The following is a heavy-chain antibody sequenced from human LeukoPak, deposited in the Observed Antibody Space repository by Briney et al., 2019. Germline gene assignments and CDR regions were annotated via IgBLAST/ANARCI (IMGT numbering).Heavy chain of an antibody. J-gene: IGHJ4*01. CDR2: INYSGTT. V-gene: IGHV4-39*01. CDR3: ARLRGGVQLWGD. Sequence: SETLSLTCTVSSGSFSSSSYFCGWIRQPPGMGLEWIATINYSGTTYYNPSLKSRVTTSVDTSRNQFSLKLNSVTAADTAVYYCARLRGGVQLWGDWGQGTLVTVSS. CDR1: SGSFSSSSYF. D-gene: IGHD1-1*01.